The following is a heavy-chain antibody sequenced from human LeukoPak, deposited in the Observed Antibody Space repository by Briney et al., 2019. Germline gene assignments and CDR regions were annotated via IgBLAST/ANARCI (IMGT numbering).Heavy chain of an antibody. CDR1: GYTFTSYY. CDR2: INPSGGST. J-gene: IGHJ3*02. CDR3: PRQWLALDAFDI. Sequence: ASVKVSCKASGYTFTSYYMHWGRQAPGQGLEWMGIINPSGGSTSYAQKFQGRVTMTRDTSTTTVYMELSSRRAEDPAVYYCPRQWLALDAFDIWGQGTMVTVSS. V-gene: IGHV1-46*01. D-gene: IGHD6-19*01.